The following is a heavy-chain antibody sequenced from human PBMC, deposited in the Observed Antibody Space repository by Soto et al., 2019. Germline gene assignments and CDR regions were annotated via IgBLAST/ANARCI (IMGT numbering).Heavy chain of an antibody. CDR2: IYWDGDK. D-gene: IGHD2-15*01. Sequence: QITLKESGPTLVKPTQTLTLTCTFSWFSLSTSGVGVAWIRQPPGKALEWLALIYWDGDKRYRPSLESRLTITKDTSKTQVVLTMTNMDSVDTATYYCAYLPCSGGSCYWFSFSGMDVWGQGTTFTVSS. V-gene: IGHV2-5*02. CDR3: AYLPCSGGSCYWFSFSGMDV. CDR1: WFSLSTSGVG. J-gene: IGHJ6*02.